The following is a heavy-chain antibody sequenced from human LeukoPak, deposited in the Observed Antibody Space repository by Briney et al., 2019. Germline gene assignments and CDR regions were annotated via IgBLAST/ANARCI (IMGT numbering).Heavy chain of an antibody. CDR3: ARAGGSYGN. J-gene: IGHJ4*02. CDR2: IYSGGDT. CDR1: GLTVSSNY. D-gene: IGHD1-26*01. V-gene: IGHV3-53*01. Sequence: PGGSLRLSCAASGLTVSSNYMSWVRQAPGKGLEWVSVIYSGGDTYYADSVKGRSTISRDNSKNTLYLQVNSLRPEDTAVYYCARAGGSYGNWGQGTLVTVSS.